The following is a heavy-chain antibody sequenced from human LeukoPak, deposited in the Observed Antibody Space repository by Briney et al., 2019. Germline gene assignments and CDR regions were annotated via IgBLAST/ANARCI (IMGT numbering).Heavy chain of an antibody. J-gene: IGHJ2*01. D-gene: IGHD6-25*01. Sequence: SETLSLTCTVSGESVSSYYWSWIRQTAGQGLEWVGRTSGGGDANFNPSIESRVTMSVDTSKNQFSLRLISVTAADTAVYYCARGPHLAADVYFDFWGRGILVTVSS. CDR3: ARGPHLAADVYFDF. V-gene: IGHV4-4*07. CDR1: GESVSSYY. CDR2: TSGGGDA.